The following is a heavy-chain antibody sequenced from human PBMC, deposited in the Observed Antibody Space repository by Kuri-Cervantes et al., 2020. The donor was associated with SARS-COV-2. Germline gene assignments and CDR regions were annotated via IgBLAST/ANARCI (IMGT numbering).Heavy chain of an antibody. CDR2: INPSGGST. CDR3: ARRIVGAPYNWFDP. J-gene: IGHJ5*02. Sequence: ASEPVSHKASGYTFTSYYMHWVRQAPGQGLEWMGLINPSGGSTSYAQKFQGRVTMTRNTSTSTVYMELSRPGSDDTAVYYCARRIVGAPYNWFDPWGQGTLVTVSS. D-gene: IGHD1-26*01. V-gene: IGHV1-46*01. CDR1: GYTFTSYY.